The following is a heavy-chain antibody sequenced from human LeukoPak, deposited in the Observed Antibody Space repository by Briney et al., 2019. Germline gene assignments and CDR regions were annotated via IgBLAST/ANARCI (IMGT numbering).Heavy chain of an antibody. D-gene: IGHD1-1*01. V-gene: IGHV4-30-4*01. Sequence: SETLSLTCTVSGGSISSGDYYWSWIRQPPGKGLEGIGYIYYSGSTYYNPSLKSRVTISVDTSKNQFFLKLSSVTAADTAVYYCAISLGGTYYFDYWGQGTLVTVSS. J-gene: IGHJ4*02. CDR1: GGSISSGDYY. CDR2: IYYSGST. CDR3: AISLGGTYYFDY.